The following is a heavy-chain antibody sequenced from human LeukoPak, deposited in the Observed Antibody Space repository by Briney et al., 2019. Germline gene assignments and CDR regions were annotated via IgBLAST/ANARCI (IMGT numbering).Heavy chain of an antibody. D-gene: IGHD6-19*01. J-gene: IGHJ3*02. CDR1: GYSFTSYW. V-gene: IGHV5-51*01. CDR3: ARPGDSSGWIDAFDI. Sequence: GESLKISCKGSGYSFTSYWIGWGRQRPGKGLEGMVIIYPCYSDTIYSPSFHGQVTISAEKSISTAYLQWSSLKASDTAMYYCARPGDSSGWIDAFDIWGQGTMVTVSS. CDR2: IYPCYSDT.